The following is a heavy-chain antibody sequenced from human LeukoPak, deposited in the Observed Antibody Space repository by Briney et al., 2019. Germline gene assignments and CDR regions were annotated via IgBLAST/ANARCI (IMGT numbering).Heavy chain of an antibody. J-gene: IGHJ4*02. CDR1: GFTFSSYA. Sequence: SGGSLRLSCAASGFTFSSYAMHWVRQAPGKGLGWVAVISYDGSNKYYADSVKGRFTISRDNSKNTLYLQMNSLRAEDTAVYYCARDLFRDGDYLDYWGQGTLVTVSS. CDR2: ISYDGSNK. CDR3: ARDLFRDGDYLDY. V-gene: IGHV3-30*04. D-gene: IGHD3-10*02.